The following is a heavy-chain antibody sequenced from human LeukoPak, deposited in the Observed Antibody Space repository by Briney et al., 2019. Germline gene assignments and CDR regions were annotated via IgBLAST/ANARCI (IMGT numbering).Heavy chain of an antibody. CDR1: GGSISSSSYY. D-gene: IGHD3-3*01. CDR2: IYYSGST. J-gene: IGHJ4*02. V-gene: IGHV4-39*07. CDR3: ARDPYYDFWSGYYTWSYWDY. Sequence: SETLSLTCTVSGGSISSSSYYWGWIRQPPGKGLEWIGSIYYSGSTYYNPSLKSRVTISVDTSKNQFSLKLSSVTAADTAVYYCARDPYYDFWSGYYTWSYWDYWGQGTLVTVSS.